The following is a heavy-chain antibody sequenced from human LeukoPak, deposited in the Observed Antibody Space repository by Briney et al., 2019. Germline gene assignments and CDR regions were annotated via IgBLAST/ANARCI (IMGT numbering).Heavy chain of an antibody. CDR2: ISAYNGNT. D-gene: IGHD1-26*01. CDR3: ARDPRSIVGATDGAFDI. J-gene: IGHJ3*02. CDR1: GYTFTDYY. V-gene: IGHV1-18*04. Sequence: GASVKVSCKASGYTFTDYYMHWVRQAPGQGLEWMGWISAYNGNTNYAQKLQGRVTMTTDTSTSTAYMELRSLRSDDTAVYYCARDPRSIVGATDGAFDIWGQGTMVTVSS.